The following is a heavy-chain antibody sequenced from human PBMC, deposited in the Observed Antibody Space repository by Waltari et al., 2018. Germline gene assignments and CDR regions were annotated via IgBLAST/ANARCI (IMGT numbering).Heavy chain of an antibody. J-gene: IGHJ5*02. CDR1: GYSISSGYY. CDR2: IYHSGST. D-gene: IGHD1-26*01. Sequence: QVQLQESGPGLVKPSETLSLTCTVSGYSISSGYYWGWIRQPPGKGLEWIGSIYHSGSTYYNPSLKSRVTISVDTSKNQFSLKLSSVTAADTAVYYCARGNIVGATTGSWFDPWGQGTLVTVSS. V-gene: IGHV4-38-2*02. CDR3: ARGNIVGATTGSWFDP.